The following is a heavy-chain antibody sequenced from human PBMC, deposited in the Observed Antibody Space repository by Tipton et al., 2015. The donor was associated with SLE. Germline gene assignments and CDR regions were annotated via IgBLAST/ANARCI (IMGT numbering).Heavy chain of an antibody. CDR3: ARDFKGIVADYFDY. CDR1: GGSISSGGYY. Sequence: TLSLTCTVSGGSISSGGYYWSWIRQAPGKGLEWVGSISHFGSTDYSPSLKSRVTISLDTSKNQFSLKLSSVTAADTAVYYCARDFKGIVADYFDYWGQGTLVTVSS. J-gene: IGHJ4*02. V-gene: IGHV4-30-4*01. D-gene: IGHD1-26*01. CDR2: ISHFGST.